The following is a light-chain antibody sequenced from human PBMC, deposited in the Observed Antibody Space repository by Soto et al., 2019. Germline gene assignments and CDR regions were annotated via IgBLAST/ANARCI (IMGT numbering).Light chain of an antibody. V-gene: IGLV1-44*01. CDR2: SNN. CDR1: RSNIRSNT. CDR3: AAWDDSLNGYV. Sequence: QSVLTQPPSASGTPGQRVTISCSGSRSNIRSNTVNWYRQLPGTAPKLLIYSNNQRPSGVPDRFSGSKSGTSASLAISGLQSEDEADYYCAAWDDSLNGYVFGTGTKVTVL. J-gene: IGLJ1*01.